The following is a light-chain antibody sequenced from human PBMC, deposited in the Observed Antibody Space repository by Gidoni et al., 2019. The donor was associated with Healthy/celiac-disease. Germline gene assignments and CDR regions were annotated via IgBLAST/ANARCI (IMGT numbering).Light chain of an antibody. J-gene: IGKJ1*01. Sequence: DIQMTPSPSSLSASVGDRVTITCRASQSISSYLNWYQQKPGKAPKLLIYAASSLQSGVPSRFSGSGSWTEFTLTISSLQPEDFATYYCQQSYSTPETFGQGTKVEIK. CDR3: QQSYSTPET. CDR2: AAS. CDR1: QSISSY. V-gene: IGKV1-39*01.